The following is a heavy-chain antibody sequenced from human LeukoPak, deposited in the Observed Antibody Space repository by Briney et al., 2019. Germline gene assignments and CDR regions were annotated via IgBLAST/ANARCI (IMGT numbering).Heavy chain of an antibody. CDR1: GYTFTGYY. J-gene: IGHJ4*02. Sequence: ASVKVSCKASGYTFTGYYMHWVRQAPGQGLEWMGWINPNSGGTNYAQKFQGRVTMTWDTSITTVYMELTRLRSDDAAVYYCARDRARVTGLYYFDYWGQGALVTVSS. CDR2: INPNSGGT. V-gene: IGHV1-2*02. CDR3: ARDRARVTGLYYFDY. D-gene: IGHD2-21*02.